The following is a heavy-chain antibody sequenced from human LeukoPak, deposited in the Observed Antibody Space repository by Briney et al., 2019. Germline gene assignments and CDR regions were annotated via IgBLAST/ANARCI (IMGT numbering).Heavy chain of an antibody. CDR1: GFTFSSYS. CDR2: ISSSSSYI. CDR3: ARGGSWYSNNWFDP. Sequence: GGSLRLSCAASGFTFSSYSMNWVRQAPGKGLEWVSSISSSSSYIYYADSVKGRFTISRDNAKNSLYLQMNSLRAEDTAVYYCARGGSWYSNNWFDPWGQGTLVTVSS. D-gene: IGHD6-13*01. V-gene: IGHV3-21*01. J-gene: IGHJ5*02.